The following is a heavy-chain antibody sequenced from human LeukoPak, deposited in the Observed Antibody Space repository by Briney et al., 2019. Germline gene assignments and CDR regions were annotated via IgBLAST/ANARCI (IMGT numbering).Heavy chain of an antibody. J-gene: IGHJ6*03. CDR2: IYYSGST. Sequence: SETLSLTCTVSGGSISSYYWSWIRQPPGKGLEWIGYIYYSGSTNYNPSLKRRVTMSVDTSKNQFSLKLSSVTAADTAVYYCARDHYDSSGYYMDVWGKGTTVTISS. D-gene: IGHD3-22*01. CDR3: ARDHYDSSGYYMDV. V-gene: IGHV4-59*12. CDR1: GGSISSYY.